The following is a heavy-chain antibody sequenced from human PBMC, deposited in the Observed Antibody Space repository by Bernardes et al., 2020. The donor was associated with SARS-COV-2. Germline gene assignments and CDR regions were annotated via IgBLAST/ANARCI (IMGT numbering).Heavy chain of an antibody. Sequence: SETLSLTCTVSGGSISSYYWSWIRQPPGKGLEWIGYIYYSGSTNYNPSLKSRVTISVDTSKNQFSLKLSSVTAADTAVYYCARVSGPGAIFGVVIFDPWGQGTVVTVSS. CDR1: GGSISSYY. D-gene: IGHD3-3*01. V-gene: IGHV4-59*01. CDR2: IYYSGST. CDR3: ARVSGPGAIFGVVIFDP. J-gene: IGHJ5*02.